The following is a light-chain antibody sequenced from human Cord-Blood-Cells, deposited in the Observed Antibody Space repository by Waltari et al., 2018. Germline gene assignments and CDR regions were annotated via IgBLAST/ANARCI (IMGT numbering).Light chain of an antibody. V-gene: IGLV2-11*01. Sequence: QSALTQPRSVSGSPGQSVTISCTVTSSDVGGYNYVSWYQQHPGKAPKHMIYDVSKRPSGVPDRFSGSKSGNTASLTISGLQAEDEADYYCCSYAGSYTFWVFGGGTKLTVL. J-gene: IGLJ3*02. CDR3: CSYAGSYTFWV. CDR1: SSDVGGYNY. CDR2: DVS.